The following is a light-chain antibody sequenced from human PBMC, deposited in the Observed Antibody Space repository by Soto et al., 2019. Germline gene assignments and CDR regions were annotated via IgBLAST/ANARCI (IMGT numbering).Light chain of an antibody. Sequence: EIVLTQSPGTLSLSPGERATLSCRASQSVSSSYLAWYQQKPGQAPRLLIYGASSRATGIPDRFSGSGSGTDFTLTISRLEPEDFAVYYCQQDGSSPKTFRQGTKVEIK. J-gene: IGKJ1*01. CDR2: GAS. V-gene: IGKV3-20*01. CDR3: QQDGSSPKT. CDR1: QSVSSSY.